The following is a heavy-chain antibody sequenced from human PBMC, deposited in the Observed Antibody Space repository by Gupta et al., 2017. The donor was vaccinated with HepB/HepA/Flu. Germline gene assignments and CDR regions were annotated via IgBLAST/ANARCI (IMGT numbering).Heavy chain of an antibody. J-gene: IGHJ4*02. V-gene: IGHV3-48*02. CDR3: ASSRWLHEDFDY. D-gene: IGHD5-24*01. CDR2: ISSSSSTI. Sequence: EVQLVESGGGLVQPGGSLRLSCAASGFTFSSYSMNWVRQAPGKGLEWVSYISSSSSTIYYADSVKGRFTISRDNAKNSLYMRMNSLRDEDTAVYYCASSRWLHEDFDYWGQGTLVTVSS. CDR1: GFTFSSYS.